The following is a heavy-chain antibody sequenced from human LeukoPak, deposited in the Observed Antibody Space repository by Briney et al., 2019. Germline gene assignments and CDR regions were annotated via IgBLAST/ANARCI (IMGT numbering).Heavy chain of an antibody. D-gene: IGHD3-10*01. V-gene: IGHV3-23*01. Sequence: PGGSLRLSCAASGFTFSSYAMSWVRQAPGKGLEWVSAISGSSGSGGSTYYADSVKGRFTISRDNSKNTLYLQMNSLRAEDTAVYYCAKGLLWFGEDYYYMDVWGKGTTVTVSS. CDR3: AKGLLWFGEDYYYMDV. CDR2: ISGSSGSGGST. CDR1: GFTFSSYA. J-gene: IGHJ6*03.